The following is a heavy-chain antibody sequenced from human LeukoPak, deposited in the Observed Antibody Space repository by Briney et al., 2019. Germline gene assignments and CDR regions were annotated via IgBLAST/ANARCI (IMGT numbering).Heavy chain of an antibody. Sequence: SQTLSLTCAISGDSVSSNSAAWNWIRQSPSRGLEWLGRTYYRSKWYNDYAVSVKSRITINPDTSKNQFSLQVNSVTPEDTAVYYCTSGYSGFDYWLDPWGQGTLVTVSS. V-gene: IGHV6-1*01. D-gene: IGHD5-12*01. CDR3: TSGYSGFDYWLDP. J-gene: IGHJ5*02. CDR1: GDSVSSNSAA. CDR2: TYYRSKWYN.